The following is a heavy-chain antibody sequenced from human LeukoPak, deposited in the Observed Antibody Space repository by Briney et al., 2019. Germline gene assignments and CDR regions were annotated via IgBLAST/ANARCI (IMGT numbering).Heavy chain of an antibody. CDR3: ARGCSSTSCWLRMDV. CDR1: GGSITNYY. Sequence: SGTLSLTRTVSGGSITNYYWSWIRQPAGKGLEWIGRIYTSGSTSYNPSLKSRVTMSVDTSKNQFSLKLSSVTAADTAVYYCARGCSSTSCWLRMDVWGQGTTVTVSS. V-gene: IGHV4-4*07. J-gene: IGHJ6*02. CDR2: IYTSGST. D-gene: IGHD2-2*01.